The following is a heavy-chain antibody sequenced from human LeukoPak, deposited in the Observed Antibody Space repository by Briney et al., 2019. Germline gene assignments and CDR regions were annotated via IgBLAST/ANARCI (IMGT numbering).Heavy chain of an antibody. CDR1: GFAFSTYA. V-gene: IGHV3-23*01. D-gene: IGHD1-26*01. CDR3: AKHSGNYFFDH. Sequence: GGSLRLSCAASGFAFSTYAMSWVRQAPGKGLEWVSAISVSGGDTFYADSVRGRLTISRDNSMNTLDLQMNSLRAEDTAMYYCAKHSGNYFFDHWGQGTLVTVSA. J-gene: IGHJ4*02. CDR2: ISVSGGDT.